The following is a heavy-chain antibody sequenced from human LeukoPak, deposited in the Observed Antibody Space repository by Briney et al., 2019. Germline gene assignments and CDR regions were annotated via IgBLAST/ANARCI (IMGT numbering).Heavy chain of an antibody. V-gene: IGHV1-24*01. CDR3: ATTIAVATYFDY. D-gene: IGHD6-19*01. J-gene: IGHJ4*02. Sequence: VSVKVSCKVSGYTLTELSMHWVRQAPGKGLEWMGGFDPEDGETIYAQKFQGRVTMTEDTSTDTAYMELSSLRSEDTAVYYCATTIAVATYFDYWGQGTLVTVSS. CDR2: FDPEDGET. CDR1: GYTLTELS.